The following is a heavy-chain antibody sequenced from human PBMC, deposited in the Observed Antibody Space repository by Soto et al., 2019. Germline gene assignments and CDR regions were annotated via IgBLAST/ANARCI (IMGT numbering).Heavy chain of an antibody. V-gene: IGHV4-31*03. J-gene: IGHJ6*02. CDR1: GGSISSGGYY. Sequence: QVQLQESGPGLVKPSQTLSLTCTVSGGSISSGGYYWSWIRQHPGKVPEWIGYIYYSGSTYYNPSQKSRVTISVDTSKNPFSLKLSSVTAADTAVYYCAGGLGYCTNGVCYYYGMDVWGQGTTVTVAS. CDR3: AGGLGYCTNGVCYYYGMDV. CDR2: IYYSGST. D-gene: IGHD2-8*01.